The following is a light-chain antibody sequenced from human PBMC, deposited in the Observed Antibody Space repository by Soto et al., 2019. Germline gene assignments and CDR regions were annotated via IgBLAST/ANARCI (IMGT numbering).Light chain of an antibody. CDR3: GSWDSSLSAYV. Sequence: QSVLTQPPSVSAAPGQRVTISCSGSSSNIGGNSVSWYQQLPGTAPKLLIYDDDKRPSGIPDRFSGSKSGTSATLGITGFQTGDEADYYRGSWDSSLSAYVFGTRTKVTV. V-gene: IGLV1-51*01. J-gene: IGLJ1*01. CDR2: DDD. CDR1: SSNIGGNS.